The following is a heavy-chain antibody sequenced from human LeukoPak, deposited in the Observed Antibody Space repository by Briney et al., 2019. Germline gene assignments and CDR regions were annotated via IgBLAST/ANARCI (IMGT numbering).Heavy chain of an antibody. J-gene: IGHJ4*02. Sequence: GGSLRLSCAASGFTFSSYAMNWVRQTPGKGLEWVSFITGDAGSTSYADSVKGRFTISRGNSKNTLFLQLNSLSAEDTAVYYCAKTTGNGHWLIEFWGQGTLVTVSS. CDR3: AKTTGNGHWLIEF. V-gene: IGHV3-23*01. CDR1: GFTFSSYA. CDR2: ITGDAGST. D-gene: IGHD4-23*01.